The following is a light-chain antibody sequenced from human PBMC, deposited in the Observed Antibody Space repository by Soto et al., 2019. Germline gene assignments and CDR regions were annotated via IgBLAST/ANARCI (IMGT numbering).Light chain of an antibody. CDR3: CSSAGSSTVI. CDR1: SRDVGAYNY. CDR2: DVS. J-gene: IGLJ2*01. V-gene: IGLV2-11*01. Sequence: QSALTQPRSVSGSPGQSVTISCTGTSRDVGAYNYVSWYQQHPGKAPKLIIYDVSKWPSGVPDRFSGSKSGNTASLTISGLQAEDEADYSCCSSAGSSTVIFGGGTKLTVL.